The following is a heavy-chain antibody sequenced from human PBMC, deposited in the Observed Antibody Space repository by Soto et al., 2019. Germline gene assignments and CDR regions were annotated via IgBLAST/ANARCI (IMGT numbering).Heavy chain of an antibody. Sequence: EVQLLESGGGLVQPGGSLRLSCAASGFTFSSYAMSWVRQAPGKGLEWISAVSGSGGSTYYADSVKGRFTISRDNSKDTLELAMNNLRAEDTAVYYCAKHPDDNWNDYWGQGTLVTVSS. J-gene: IGHJ4*02. V-gene: IGHV3-23*01. CDR2: VSGSGGST. D-gene: IGHD1-20*01. CDR1: GFTFSSYA. CDR3: AKHPDDNWNDY.